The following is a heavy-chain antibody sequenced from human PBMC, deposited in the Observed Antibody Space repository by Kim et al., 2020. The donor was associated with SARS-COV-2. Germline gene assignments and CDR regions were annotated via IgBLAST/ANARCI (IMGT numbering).Heavy chain of an antibody. J-gene: IGHJ4*02. Sequence: GGSLRLSCAASGFTFGDYAMHWVRQAPGKGLEWVSGISWNSGSIGYADSVKGRFTISRDNAKNSLYLQMNSLRAEDTALYYCAKARWRQVAATLDYWGQGTLVTVSS. D-gene: IGHD2-15*01. V-gene: IGHV3-9*01. CDR3: AKARWRQVAATLDY. CDR1: GFTFGDYA. CDR2: ISWNSGSI.